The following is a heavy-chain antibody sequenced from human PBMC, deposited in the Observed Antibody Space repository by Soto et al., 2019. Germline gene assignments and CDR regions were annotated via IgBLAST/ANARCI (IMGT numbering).Heavy chain of an antibody. Sequence: GASVKVSCKASGFTFTSSAVQWVRQARGQRLEWIGWIVAGSGNTNYAQKFQERVTITRDMSTSTAYMELSSLRSEDTAVYYCAADIPPGGCYDCRVFDYWGQGTLVTVSS. CDR3: AADIPPGGCYDCRVFDY. D-gene: IGHD5-12*01. V-gene: IGHV1-58*01. J-gene: IGHJ4*02. CDR2: IVAGSGNT. CDR1: GFTFTSSA.